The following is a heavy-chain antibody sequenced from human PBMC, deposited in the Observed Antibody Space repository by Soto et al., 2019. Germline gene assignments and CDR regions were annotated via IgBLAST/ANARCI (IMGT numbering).Heavy chain of an antibody. V-gene: IGHV1-18*04. Sequence: ASVKVSCKASGYTFTSYGISWVRQAPGQGLEWMGWISAYNGNTNYAQKLQGRVTMTTDTSTSTAYMELRSLRSDDTAMYYCARDPESGVNGPSDIWGQGTMVTVSS. CDR3: ARDPESGVNGPSDI. J-gene: IGHJ3*02. CDR2: ISAYNGNT. CDR1: GYTFTSYG. D-gene: IGHD2-8*01.